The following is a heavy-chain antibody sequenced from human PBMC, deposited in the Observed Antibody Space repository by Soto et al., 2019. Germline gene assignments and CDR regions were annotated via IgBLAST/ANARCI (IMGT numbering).Heavy chain of an antibody. D-gene: IGHD6-13*01. V-gene: IGHV3-30*18. CDR3: AKGPGRLGVAAAPTHYYYYYYMDV. Sequence: GGSLRLSCAASGFTFSSYGMHWVRQAPGKGLEWVAVISYDGSNKYYADSVKGRFTISRDNSKNTLYLQMNSLRAEDTAVYYCAKGPGRLGVAAAPTHYYYYYYMDVWGKGTTVTVSS. CDR1: GFTFSSYG. J-gene: IGHJ6*03. CDR2: ISYDGSNK.